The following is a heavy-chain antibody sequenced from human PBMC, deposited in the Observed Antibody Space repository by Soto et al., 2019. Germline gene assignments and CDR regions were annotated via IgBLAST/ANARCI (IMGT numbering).Heavy chain of an antibody. CDR2: ISWNSGTI. D-gene: IGHD3-10*01. V-gene: IGHV3-9*01. CDR3: ASDLWSRASGPPDY. Sequence: GGSLRLSCAASGFSFDDYAMHWVRQAPGKGLEWVTGISWNSGTIGYADSVKGRFTISRDNAKNSLYLQMNSLRAEDTALYYCASDLWSRASGPPDYWAQGTLVTVSS. CDR1: GFSFDDYA. J-gene: IGHJ4*02.